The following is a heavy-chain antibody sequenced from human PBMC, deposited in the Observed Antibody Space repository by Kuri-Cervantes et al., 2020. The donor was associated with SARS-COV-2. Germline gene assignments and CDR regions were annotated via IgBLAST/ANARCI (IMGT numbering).Heavy chain of an antibody. CDR2: VNSDGTYT. D-gene: IGHD1-26*01. V-gene: IGHV3-74*01. J-gene: IGHJ4*02. CDR1: EFTFSNYW. Sequence: GGSLRLSCEASEFTFSNYWMHWVRQVPGKGMMWVSCVNSDGTYTNYADSVKGRFTISRDNSRNTLSLQMDSLRAEDTAVYFCARAPSGSPTEFWGQGTLVTVSS. CDR3: ARAPSGSPTEF.